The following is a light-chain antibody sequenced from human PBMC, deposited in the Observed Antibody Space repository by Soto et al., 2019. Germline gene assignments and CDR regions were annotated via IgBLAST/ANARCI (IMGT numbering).Light chain of an antibody. CDR3: QQYYNWPCT. CDR2: DAS. Sequence: EIVVTQSPATLSLSPGERATLSCRASQGGLTNLAWYQQNPGQAPRLLLFDASSRASGIPARFSGSGSETEFTLTIASLQSEDFAIYYCQQYYNWPCTFGQGTKVEIK. J-gene: IGKJ1*01. V-gene: IGKV3-15*01. CDR1: QGGLTN.